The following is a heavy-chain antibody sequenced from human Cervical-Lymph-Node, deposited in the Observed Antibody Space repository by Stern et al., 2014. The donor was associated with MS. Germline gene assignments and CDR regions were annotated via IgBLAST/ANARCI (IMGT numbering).Heavy chain of an antibody. CDR3: AKALRRYGSGGSCYSGDY. J-gene: IGHJ4*02. D-gene: IGHD2-15*01. V-gene: IGHV3-23*04. CDR1: GFTFSSYA. Sequence: EVQLVESGGGLVQPGGSLRLSCAASGFTFSSYAMSWVRQAPGKGLEWVSAISGSGGSTYYADSVKGRVTISRDNSKNTLYLQMNSLRAEDTAVYYWAKALRRYGSGGSCYSGDYWGQGTLVTVSS. CDR2: ISGSGGST.